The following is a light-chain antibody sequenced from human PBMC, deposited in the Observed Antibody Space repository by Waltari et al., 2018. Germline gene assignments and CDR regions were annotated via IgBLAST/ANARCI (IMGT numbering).Light chain of an antibody. CDR2: GAS. Sequence: DIQMTQSPSSLSASAGDTVTITCRASQGINTILNWYQQKSGKAPKRLIYGASSLESGVPARFSGSGSGTDFTLTISSLQPEDFATYYCLQYNSYPYSFGQGTKVEIK. J-gene: IGKJ2*03. V-gene: IGKV1-17*01. CDR3: LQYNSYPYS. CDR1: QGINTI.